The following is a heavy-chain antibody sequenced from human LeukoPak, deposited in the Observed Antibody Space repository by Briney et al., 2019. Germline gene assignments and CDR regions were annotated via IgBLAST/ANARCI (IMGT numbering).Heavy chain of an antibody. Sequence: ASVKVSCRASGYTFISYGISWVRQAPGQGLEWMGWISAYNGNTNYAQKLQGRVTMTTDTSTSTAYMELRSLRSDDTAVYYCARLVVPAAKNDAFDIWGQGTMVTASS. CDR3: ARLVVPAAKNDAFDI. CDR1: GYTFISYG. V-gene: IGHV1-18*01. CDR2: ISAYNGNT. D-gene: IGHD2-2*01. J-gene: IGHJ3*02.